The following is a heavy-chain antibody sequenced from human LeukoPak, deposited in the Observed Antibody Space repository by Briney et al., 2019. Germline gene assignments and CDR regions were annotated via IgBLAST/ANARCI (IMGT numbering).Heavy chain of an antibody. J-gene: IGHJ4*02. Sequence: PSETLSLTCAVYGGSFSGCYWSWIRQPPGKGLEWIGEINHSGSTNYNPSLKSRVTISVDTSKNQFSLKLSSVTAADTAVYYCARERYGSGVDYWGQGTLVTVSS. V-gene: IGHV4-34*01. CDR2: INHSGST. D-gene: IGHD3-10*01. CDR3: ARERYGSGVDY. CDR1: GGSFSGCY.